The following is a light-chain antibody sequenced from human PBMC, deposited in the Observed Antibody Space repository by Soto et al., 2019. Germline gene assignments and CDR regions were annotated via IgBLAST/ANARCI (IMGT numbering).Light chain of an antibody. V-gene: IGKV3-15*01. CDR1: QRVSSH. CDR3: NKYNNWQWT. CDR2: AAS. Sequence: ETLITQSPVALSGSPGYTATLSLRASQRVSSHLAWYKQKPGQANRILIYAASTRATGIPVRFSGSGSETEFTLTIRSMHSEDSALYYCNKYNNWQWTCGQGPKGDIK. J-gene: IGKJ1*01.